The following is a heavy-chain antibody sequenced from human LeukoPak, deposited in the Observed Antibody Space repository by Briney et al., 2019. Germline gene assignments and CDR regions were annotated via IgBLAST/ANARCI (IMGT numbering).Heavy chain of an antibody. CDR2: IYYSGST. CDR1: GGSISSSSYY. D-gene: IGHD4-23*01. CDR3: ARLYGGPGHFDY. V-gene: IGHV4-39*01. J-gene: IGHJ4*02. Sequence: SETLSLTCTVSGGSISSSSYYWGWIRQPPGKGPEWIGSIYYSGSTYYNPSLKSRVTISVDTSKNQFSLKLSSVTAADTAVYYCARLYGGPGHFDYWGQGTLVTVSS.